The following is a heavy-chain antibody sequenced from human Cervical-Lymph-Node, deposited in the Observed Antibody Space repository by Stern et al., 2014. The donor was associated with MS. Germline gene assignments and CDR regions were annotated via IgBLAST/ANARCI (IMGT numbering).Heavy chain of an antibody. CDR1: GGSISSGAYS. CDR3: ARAYDNSGYYYLDY. Sequence: QVQLVESGSGLVKPSQTLSLTCAVSGGSISSGAYSWSWIRQPPGKGLEWIGYIYHSGSTYYNPSLKSRVTISVDRSKNQFSLKLSSVTAADTAVYYCARAYDNSGYYYLDYWGQGTLVTVSS. V-gene: IGHV4-30-2*01. D-gene: IGHD3-22*01. J-gene: IGHJ4*02. CDR2: IYHSGST.